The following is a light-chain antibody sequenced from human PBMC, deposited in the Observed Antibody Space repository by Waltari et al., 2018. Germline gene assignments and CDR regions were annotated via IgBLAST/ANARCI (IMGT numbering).Light chain of an antibody. J-gene: IGKJ2*01. V-gene: IGKV3-11*01. CDR1: QSVGSS. CDR3: QQRSNWNT. CDR2: NAS. Sequence: ETVLTQSPVTLSLSPGEGATLSCKGSQSVGSSLAWYQQKPGQAPRLLIYNASNRAACIPARFSGSGSGTDFTLTISSLEPEDFAVYYCQQRSNWNTFGQGTKLEIK.